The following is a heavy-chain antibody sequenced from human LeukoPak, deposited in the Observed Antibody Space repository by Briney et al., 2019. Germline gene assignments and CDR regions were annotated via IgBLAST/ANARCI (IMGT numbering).Heavy chain of an antibody. D-gene: IGHD6-19*01. Sequence: GESLRLSCAASEFTFDSYAMNWVRQAPGKGLEWVSAISGSGANTYYANSVKGRFTISRDNSKSTLFLQMDCLRAEDTAIYYCAKTSVSSGWPELFDFWGQGTLVTVSS. CDR1: EFTFDSYA. J-gene: IGHJ4*02. CDR3: AKTSVSSGWPELFDF. CDR2: ISGSGANT. V-gene: IGHV3-23*01.